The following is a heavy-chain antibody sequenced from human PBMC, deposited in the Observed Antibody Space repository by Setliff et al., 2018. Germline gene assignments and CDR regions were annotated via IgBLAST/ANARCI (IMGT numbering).Heavy chain of an antibody. Sequence: QSGGSLRLSCAASGFTFSDSWMSWVRQAPGEGLEWVVNIKPDGSGKYYVDSVEGRFTVSRDNAKNSLYLQMNSLRGEDTAVFYCVRQAADYWGQGTLVTVSS. CDR3: VRQAADY. D-gene: IGHD6-25*01. J-gene: IGHJ4*02. CDR2: IKPDGSGK. V-gene: IGHV3-7*01. CDR1: GFTFSDSW.